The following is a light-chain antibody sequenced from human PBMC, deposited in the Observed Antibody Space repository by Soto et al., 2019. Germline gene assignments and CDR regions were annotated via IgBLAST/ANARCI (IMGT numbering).Light chain of an antibody. CDR2: GAS. V-gene: IGKV3-20*01. J-gene: IGKJ1*01. CDR3: QQSDRSPWT. CDR1: QSFSSTC. Sequence: EIVLTQSPGTLSLSPGERATLSCRATQSFSSTCLAWYQKKPGQAPRLLIYGASTRATGIPARFSGTGSGTDFNLTISRLETEDCAVYDGQQSDRSPWTFCPPTKVDIK.